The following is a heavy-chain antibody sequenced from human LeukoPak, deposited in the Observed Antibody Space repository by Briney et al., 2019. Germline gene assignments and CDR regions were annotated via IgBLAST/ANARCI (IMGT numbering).Heavy chain of an antibody. V-gene: IGHV3-7*04. CDR1: GFSFNRYW. CDR2: IKQDGSEK. CDR3: ARGKVDGRNSPLDY. J-gene: IGHJ4*02. Sequence: GGSLRLFCAAPGFSFNRYWVGRGRQGPGKGLEWVAHIKQDGSEKYYVDSVKGRLTISRDNAKNSLYLQMNSLRAEDTAVSYCARGKVDGRNSPLDYWGQGTLVTVSS. D-gene: IGHD4-23*01.